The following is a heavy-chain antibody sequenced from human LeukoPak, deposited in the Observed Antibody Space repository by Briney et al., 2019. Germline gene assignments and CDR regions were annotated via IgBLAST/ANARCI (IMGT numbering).Heavy chain of an antibody. CDR2: IYTSGST. Sequence: SETLSLTCTVSGGSISSYYWSWIRQPPGKGLEWIGRIYTSGSTNYNPSLKSRVTISVDTSKNQFSLNLRSVTAADTAVYYCARGRVVYYYGSGSHYYMDVWGKGTTVTISS. CDR1: GGSISSYY. J-gene: IGHJ6*03. CDR3: ARGRVVYYYGSGSHYYMDV. V-gene: IGHV4-4*07. D-gene: IGHD3-10*01.